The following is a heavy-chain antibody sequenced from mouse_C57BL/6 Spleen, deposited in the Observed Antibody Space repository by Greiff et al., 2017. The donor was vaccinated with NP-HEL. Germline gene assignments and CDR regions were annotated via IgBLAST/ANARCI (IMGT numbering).Heavy chain of an antibody. Sequence: EVNVVESGGGLVKPGGSLKLSCAASGFTFSDYGMHWVRQAPEKGLEWVAYISSGSSTIYYADTVKGRFTISRDNAKNTLFLQMTSLRSEDTAMYYCARPGGSVYYAMDYWGQGTSVTVSS. CDR3: ARPGGSVYYAMDY. D-gene: IGHD1-1*01. CDR1: GFTFSDYG. CDR2: ISSGSSTI. V-gene: IGHV5-17*01. J-gene: IGHJ4*01.